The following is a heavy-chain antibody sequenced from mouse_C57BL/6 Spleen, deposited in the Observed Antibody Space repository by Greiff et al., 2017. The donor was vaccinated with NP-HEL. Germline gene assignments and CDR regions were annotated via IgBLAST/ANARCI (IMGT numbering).Heavy chain of an antibody. CDR1: GFSLTSYG. Sequence: VKLQESGPGLVQPSQSLSITCTVSGFSLTSYGVHWVRQSPGKGLEWLGVIWSGGSTDYNAAFISRLSISKDNSKSQVFFNMNSLQADDTAIYYCARHGSSRAWFAYWGQGTLVTVSA. J-gene: IGHJ3*01. CDR3: ARHGSSRAWFAY. CDR2: IWSGGST. V-gene: IGHV2-2*01. D-gene: IGHD1-1*01.